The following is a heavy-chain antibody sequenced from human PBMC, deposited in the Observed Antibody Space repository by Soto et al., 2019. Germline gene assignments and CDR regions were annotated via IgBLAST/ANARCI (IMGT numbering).Heavy chain of an antibody. CDR2: IIPIFGTI. CDR1: GGTFSSYA. Sequence: QVQLVQSGAEVKKPGSSVKVSCKASGGTFSSYAISWVRQAPGQGLEWMGGIIPIFGTINYAQKFQGRVTITADESTSTAYVELSSLRSEDTALYFCAGGYDSSGYYPLDYWGQGTLVTVSS. J-gene: IGHJ4*02. CDR3: AGGYDSSGYYPLDY. V-gene: IGHV1-69*01. D-gene: IGHD3-22*01.